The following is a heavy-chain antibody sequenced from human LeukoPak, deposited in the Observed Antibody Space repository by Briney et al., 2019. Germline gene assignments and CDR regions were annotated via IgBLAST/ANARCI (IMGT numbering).Heavy chain of an antibody. CDR2: ISNNGGYT. J-gene: IGHJ4*02. CDR1: GFTFSSYG. CDR3: AKQLGYCSDGSCYFPY. Sequence: RGSLRLSCAASGFTFSSYGMHWVRQAPGKGLGWVSAISNNGGYTYYADSVQGRFTISRDNSKSTLCLQMNSLRAEDTAVYYCAKQLGYCSDGSCYFPYWGQGTLVTVSS. D-gene: IGHD2-15*01. V-gene: IGHV3-23*01.